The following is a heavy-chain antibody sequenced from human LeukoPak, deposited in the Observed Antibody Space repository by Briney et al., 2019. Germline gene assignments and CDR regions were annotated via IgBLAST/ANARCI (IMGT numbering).Heavy chain of an antibody. D-gene: IGHD4-17*01. CDR2: IYHSGNT. J-gene: IGHJ4*02. CDR3: ARKKDYGDYVDY. CDR1: GASISSGGYS. Sequence: SETLSLTCAASGASISSGGYSWNWIRLPPGKGLEWIANIYHSGNTYYNPSLRSRVTISVDTSKNQFSLMLSSVTAADTALYYCARKKDYGDYVDYWGQGTLVTVSS. V-gene: IGHV4-30-2*01.